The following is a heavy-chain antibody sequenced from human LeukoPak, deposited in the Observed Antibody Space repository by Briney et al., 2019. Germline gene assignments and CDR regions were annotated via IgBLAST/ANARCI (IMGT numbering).Heavy chain of an antibody. J-gene: IGHJ6*03. CDR2: ISSSSSTI. CDR1: GFTFSSYA. D-gene: IGHD1-1*01. CDR3: AREGAHYNWNNVGVYYYYMDV. Sequence: GGSLRLSCAASGFTFSSYAMSWVRQAPGKGLEWVSYISSSSSTIYYTESVKGRFTISRDNAKNSLHLQMNSLRAEDTAVYYCAREGAHYNWNNVGVYYYYMDVWGKGTTVTVSS. V-gene: IGHV3-48*01.